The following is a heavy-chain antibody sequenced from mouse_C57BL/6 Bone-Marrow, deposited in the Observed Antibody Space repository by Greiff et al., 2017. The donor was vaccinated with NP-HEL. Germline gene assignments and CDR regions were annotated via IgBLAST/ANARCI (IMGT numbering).Heavy chain of an antibody. D-gene: IGHD2-4*01. CDR3: ARSIYYDYADDPFYAMDY. V-gene: IGHV7-3*01. CDR2: IRNNANGYTT. CDR1: GFTFTDYY. Sequence: EVKLMESGGGLVQPGGSLSLSCAASGFTFTDYYMSWVRQPPGKALEWLVFIRNNANGYTTEYSASVKGRFTISRDNSQSIPYLQMNALRAEDSATYYCARSIYYDYADDPFYAMDYWGQGTSVTVSS. J-gene: IGHJ4*01.